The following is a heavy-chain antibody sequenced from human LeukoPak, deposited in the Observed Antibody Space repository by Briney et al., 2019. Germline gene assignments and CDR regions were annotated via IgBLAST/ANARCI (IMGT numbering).Heavy chain of an antibody. J-gene: IGHJ4*02. CDR1: GYSFTSYW. D-gene: IGHD5-24*01. CDR2: IYPGDSDT. V-gene: IGHV5-51*01. CDR3: ARQLSRDGYNHYAD. Sequence: GASLQISCKGSGYSFTSYWIAWVRQMPGKGLEWMGIIYPGDSDTRYSPSFQGQVTISADKSISTAYLQWSSLKASDTAMYYCARQLSRDGYNHYADWGQGTLVTVSS.